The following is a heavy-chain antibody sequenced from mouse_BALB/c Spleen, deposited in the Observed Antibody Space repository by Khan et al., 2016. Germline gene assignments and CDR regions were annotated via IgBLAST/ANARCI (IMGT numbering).Heavy chain of an antibody. V-gene: IGHV2-6-7*01. Sequence: VQLQESGPGLVAPSQSLSITCTVSGFSLTGYGVNWVRQPPGKGLEWLGKIWGDGRTDYNSALKSRVSISKDNSKSQVVLKMNSLQTDDTATYYCSSVYDGFAYWGQGTLVIVSA. CDR1: GFSLTGYG. CDR3: SSVYDGFAY. D-gene: IGHD2-12*01. J-gene: IGHJ3*01. CDR2: IWGDGRT.